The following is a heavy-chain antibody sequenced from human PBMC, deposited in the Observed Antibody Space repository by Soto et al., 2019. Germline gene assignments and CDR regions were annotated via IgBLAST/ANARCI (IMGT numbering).Heavy chain of an antibody. Sequence: ASETLSLTCSVSGGSSSSGDYYWSWIRQPPGKGLEWIGFIYSSGSTYYNPSLKSRVTISVDTSKTQFSLKLSSVTAADTAVYYCAGSPASFYCSGGSCYPKSISWFAPWGHGTLVTVSS. V-gene: IGHV4-30-4*01. J-gene: IGHJ5*02. CDR3: AGSPASFYCSGGSCYPKSISWFAP. CDR2: IYSSGST. D-gene: IGHD2-15*01. CDR1: GGSSSSGDYY.